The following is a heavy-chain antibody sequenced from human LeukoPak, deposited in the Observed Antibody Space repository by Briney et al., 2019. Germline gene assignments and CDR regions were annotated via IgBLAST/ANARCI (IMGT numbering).Heavy chain of an antibody. D-gene: IGHD5-24*01. CDR3: ARDLGSLATAAA. CDR1: GFTFSSYG. V-gene: IGHV3-33*01. CDR2: IWYDGSNK. J-gene: IGHJ5*02. Sequence: GGSLRLSCAASGFTFSSYGMHWVRQAPGKGLEWVAVIWYDGSNKYYADSVKGRFTISRDNSKNTLYLQMNSLRAEDTAVYYCARDLGSLATAAAWGQGTLVTVSS.